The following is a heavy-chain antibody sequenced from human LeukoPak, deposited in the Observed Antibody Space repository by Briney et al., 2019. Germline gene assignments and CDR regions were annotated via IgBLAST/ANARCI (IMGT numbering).Heavy chain of an antibody. J-gene: IGHJ5*02. CDR1: GGSISSGAYS. D-gene: IGHD3-10*01. Sequence: PSETLSLTCAVSGGSISSGAYSWSWIRQPPRKGLEWIGYVYYSGGTNYKPSLKSRVTISVDTSKNQFSLKLSPVTAADTAVYYCARGGYYGSGNDFRFDPWGQGTLVTVSS. CDR3: ARGGYYGSGNDFRFDP. V-gene: IGHV4-61*08. CDR2: VYYSGGT.